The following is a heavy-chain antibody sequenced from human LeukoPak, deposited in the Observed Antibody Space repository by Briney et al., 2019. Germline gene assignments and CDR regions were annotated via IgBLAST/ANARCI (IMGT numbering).Heavy chain of an antibody. J-gene: IGHJ4*02. CDR2: ISTTSSAI. Sequence: GGSLRLSCAGSGFTFTDYHMNWVRQAPGKGLEWISHISTTSSAIYYADSVKGRFTTSRDNAKNSLYLQMDSLRAEDTAVYYCARVGYFYDSSGSFSLDFWGQGTLVTVSS. CDR3: ARVGYFYDSSGSFSLDF. CDR1: GFTFTDYH. D-gene: IGHD3-22*01. V-gene: IGHV3-48*01.